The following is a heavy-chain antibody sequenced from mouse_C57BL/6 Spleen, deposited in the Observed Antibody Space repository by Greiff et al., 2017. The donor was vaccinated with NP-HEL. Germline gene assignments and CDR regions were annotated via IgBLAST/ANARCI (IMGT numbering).Heavy chain of an antibody. CDR3: AREYYGSSSWFAY. Sequence: ESGPGLVKPSQSLSLTCSVTGYSITSGYYWNWIRQFPGNKLEWMGYISYDGSNNYNPSLKNRISITRDTSKNQFFLKLNSVTTEDTATYYSAREYYGSSSWFAYWGQGTLVTVSA. CDR1: GYSITSGYY. CDR2: ISYDGSN. J-gene: IGHJ3*01. D-gene: IGHD1-1*01. V-gene: IGHV3-6*01.